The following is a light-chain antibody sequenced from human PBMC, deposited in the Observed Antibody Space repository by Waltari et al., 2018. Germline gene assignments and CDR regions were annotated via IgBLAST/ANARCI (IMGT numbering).Light chain of an antibody. CDR2: KDK. Sequence: SFALKQPPSVSVSPGQTARITCSADAVSRQFAYWYRQGPGQAPLLLIYKDKERPLGIPDRISGSSSGTTATLTISGVQAEDEADYFCQSSDSGGFVTFGDGTKLTV. CDR3: QSSDSGGFVT. J-gene: IGLJ2*01. CDR1: AVSRQF. V-gene: IGLV3-25*03.